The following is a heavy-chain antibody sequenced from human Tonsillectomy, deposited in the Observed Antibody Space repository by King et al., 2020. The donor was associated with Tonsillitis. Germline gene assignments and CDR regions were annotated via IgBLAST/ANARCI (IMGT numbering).Heavy chain of an antibody. CDR1: GFTFRTFG. CDR3: ARGDGTLPDY. V-gene: IGHV3-30*03. Sequence: VQLVESGGGVVQPGRSLRLSCAASGFTFRTFGMHWVRQAPGKGLEWVALISYDGSKKSYADSVKGRFTISRDNSKTTLYLQLNSLRAEDTAVYYCARGDGTLPDYWGQGTLVTVSS. CDR2: ISYDGSKK. J-gene: IGHJ4*02. D-gene: IGHD1-26*01.